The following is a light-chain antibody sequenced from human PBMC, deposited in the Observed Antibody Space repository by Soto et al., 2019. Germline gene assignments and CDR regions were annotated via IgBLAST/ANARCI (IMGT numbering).Light chain of an antibody. Sequence: QYALTQPASVSGSPGQSITISCTGTSSDVGGYNYVSWYQQHPGKAPKLMIYEVSNRPSGVSNRFSGSKSGNTASLTISGLQAEDEADYYCSSYTSSSTDVFGTGTKLTVL. CDR1: SSDVGGYNY. V-gene: IGLV2-14*01. CDR2: EVS. J-gene: IGLJ1*01. CDR3: SSYTSSSTDV.